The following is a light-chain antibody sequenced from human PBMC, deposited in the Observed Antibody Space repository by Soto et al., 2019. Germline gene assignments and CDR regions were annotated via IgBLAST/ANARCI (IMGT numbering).Light chain of an antibody. CDR3: NSFTTSSPWV. Sequence: QSVLTQPASVSGSPGQSITISCTGTSSDIGSYNRVSWYQQPPGTAPKLIIYEVNNRPSGVPDRFSGSKSGNTASLTISGLQAEDEADYYCNSFTTSSPWVFGTGTKVTVL. J-gene: IGLJ1*01. CDR1: SSDIGSYNR. CDR2: EVN. V-gene: IGLV2-18*02.